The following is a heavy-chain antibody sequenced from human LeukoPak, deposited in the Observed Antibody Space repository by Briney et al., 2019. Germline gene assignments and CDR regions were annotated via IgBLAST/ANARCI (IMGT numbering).Heavy chain of an antibody. CDR3: AKSERRGSGFDY. J-gene: IGHJ4*02. Sequence: PGGSLRLSCAASGFTFSSYGMHWVRQAPGKGLEWVAVISYDGSNKYYADSVKGRFTISRDNSKNTLYLQMNSLRAEDTAVYYCAKSERRGSGFDYWGQGTLVTVSS. CDR1: GFTFSSYG. CDR2: ISYDGSNK. V-gene: IGHV3-30*18. D-gene: IGHD1-26*01.